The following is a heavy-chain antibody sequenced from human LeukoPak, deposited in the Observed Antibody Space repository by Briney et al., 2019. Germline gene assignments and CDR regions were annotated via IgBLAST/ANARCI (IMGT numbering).Heavy chain of an antibody. D-gene: IGHD3-16*01. CDR1: GFTFSSYS. Sequence: GGSLRLSCAASGFTFSSYSMNWVRQAPGKGLEWVSSISSSSSYIYYADSVKGRFTISRDNAKKSLYLQMNSLRAEDTAVYYCARGDLRCPEDYWGQGTLVTVSS. CDR2: ISSSSSYI. J-gene: IGHJ4*02. V-gene: IGHV3-21*01. CDR3: ARGDLRCPEDY.